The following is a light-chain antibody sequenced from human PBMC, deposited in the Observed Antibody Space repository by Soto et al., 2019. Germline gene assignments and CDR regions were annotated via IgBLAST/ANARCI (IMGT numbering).Light chain of an antibody. CDR3: QQRHKGRET. Sequence: ELVLKNAPGSLSLSPWERPTLSCRASRNXSNYLSLYQQKPGQAPRLLXAKTSRRANGSPARLSGSGSVTDFTRTISSLEPEDFVLYYWQQRHKGRETFGQGTRLEIK. CDR1: RNXSNY. J-gene: IGKJ5*01. CDR2: KTS. V-gene: IGKV3-11*01.